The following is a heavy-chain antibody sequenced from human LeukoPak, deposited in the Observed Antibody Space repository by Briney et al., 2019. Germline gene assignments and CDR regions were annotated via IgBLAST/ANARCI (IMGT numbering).Heavy chain of an antibody. CDR2: ISYDGSNK. D-gene: IGHD2-15*01. V-gene: IGHV3-30*18. J-gene: IGHJ4*02. CDR3: AKVEASVVVVAAADY. CDR1: GFTFSSYG. Sequence: PGGSLRLSCAASGFTFSSYGMHWVRQAPGKGREWVAVISYDGSNKYYADSVKGRFTISRDNSKNTLYLQMNSLRAEDTAVYYCAKVEASVVVVAAADYWGQGTLVTVSS.